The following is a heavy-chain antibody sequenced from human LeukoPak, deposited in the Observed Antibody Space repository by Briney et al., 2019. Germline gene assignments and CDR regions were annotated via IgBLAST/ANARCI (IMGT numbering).Heavy chain of an antibody. CDR3: ARGIVATIGPPNFVDY. J-gene: IGHJ4*02. CDR2: IYYSGST. V-gene: IGHV4-59*12. CDR1: GGSISSYY. D-gene: IGHD5-12*01. Sequence: PSETLSLTCTVSGGSISSYYWSWIRQPPGKGLEWIGYIYYSGSTNYNPSLKSRVTISVDTSKNQFSLKLSSVTAADTAVYYCARGIVATIGPPNFVDYWGQGTLVTVSS.